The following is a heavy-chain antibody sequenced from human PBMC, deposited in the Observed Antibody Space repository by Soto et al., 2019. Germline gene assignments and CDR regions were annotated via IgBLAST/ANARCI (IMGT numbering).Heavy chain of an antibody. Sequence: ASVKVSCKASGYIFTSYQMHWVRQAPGQGLDWMGIIKPSDGTTTYAQKFQGRVTMTSDTSTRTIYTELSSLTSEDTAVYFCVRCGSGGSCYTSPFSYSGQGTLVTVSS. J-gene: IGHJ4*02. CDR3: VRCGSGGSCYTSPFSY. D-gene: IGHD2-21*01. V-gene: IGHV1-46*01. CDR1: GYIFTSYQ. CDR2: IKPSDGTT.